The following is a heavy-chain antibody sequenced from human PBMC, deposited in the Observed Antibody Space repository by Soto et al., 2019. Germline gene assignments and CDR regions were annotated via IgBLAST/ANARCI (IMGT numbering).Heavy chain of an antibody. Sequence: GGSLRLSCAASGFTFSSYSMSWVRQAPGKGLEGVANIKQDGSEKYYVDSVKGRFTISRDNAKNSLYLQMNSLRAEDTAVYYCARDPNIVATMGSIYYYYGMDVWGQGTTVTVSS. J-gene: IGHJ6*02. CDR3: ARDPNIVATMGSIYYYYGMDV. V-gene: IGHV3-7*01. CDR2: IKQDGSEK. D-gene: IGHD5-12*01. CDR1: GFTFSSYS.